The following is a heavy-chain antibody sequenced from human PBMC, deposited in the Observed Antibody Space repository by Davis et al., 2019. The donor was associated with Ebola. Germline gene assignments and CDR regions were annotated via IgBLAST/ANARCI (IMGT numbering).Heavy chain of an antibody. Sequence: PGGSLRLSCKGSGYSFTSYWIGWVRQMPGKGLEWMGIIYPGDSDTRYSPSFQGQVTISADKSISTAYLQWSSLKASDTAMYYCARLVMGWELPWIDYWGQGTLVTVSS. D-gene: IGHD1-26*01. V-gene: IGHV5-51*01. CDR2: IYPGDSDT. CDR1: GYSFTSYW. CDR3: ARLVMGWELPWIDY. J-gene: IGHJ4*02.